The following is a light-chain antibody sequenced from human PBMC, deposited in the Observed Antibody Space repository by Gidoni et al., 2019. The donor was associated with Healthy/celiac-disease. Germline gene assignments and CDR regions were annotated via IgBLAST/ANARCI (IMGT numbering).Light chain of an antibody. Sequence: DIQMTQSPSSLSASVGDRVTITCRASQSISSYLNWYQQKQGKDPKILIYAASSLQSGVPSRFSGSGSGTDFTLTISSLQPEDFATYYCQQSYSTPPWTFGQGTKVEIK. CDR3: QQSYSTPPWT. V-gene: IGKV1-39*01. CDR2: AAS. CDR1: QSISSY. J-gene: IGKJ1*01.